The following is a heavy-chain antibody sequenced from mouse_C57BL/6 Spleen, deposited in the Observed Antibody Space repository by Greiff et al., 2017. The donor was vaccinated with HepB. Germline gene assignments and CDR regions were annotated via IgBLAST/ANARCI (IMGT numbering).Heavy chain of an antibody. D-gene: IGHD2-1*01. CDR3: ARGEIYYGPFAY. CDR2: IDPSDSYT. V-gene: IGHV1-69*01. CDR1: GYTFTSYW. Sequence: VQLQQPGAELVMPGASVKLSCKASGYTFTSYWMHWVKQRPGQGLEWIGEIDPSDSYTNYNQKFKGKSTLTVDKSSSTAYMQLSSLTSEDSAVYYCARGEIYYGPFAYWGQGTLVTVSA. J-gene: IGHJ3*01.